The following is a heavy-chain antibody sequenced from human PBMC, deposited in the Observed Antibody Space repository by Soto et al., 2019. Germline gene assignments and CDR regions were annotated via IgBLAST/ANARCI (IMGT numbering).Heavy chain of an antibody. CDR3: ARSHSSGWKNWFDP. D-gene: IGHD6-19*01. Sequence: ASVKVSCKASGYTFTSYDINWVRQATGQGLGWMGWMNPNSGNTGYAQKFQGRVTMTRNTSISTAYMELSSLRSEDTAVYYCARSHSSGWKNWFDPWGQGTLVTVSS. CDR1: GYTFTSYD. V-gene: IGHV1-8*01. CDR2: MNPNSGNT. J-gene: IGHJ5*02.